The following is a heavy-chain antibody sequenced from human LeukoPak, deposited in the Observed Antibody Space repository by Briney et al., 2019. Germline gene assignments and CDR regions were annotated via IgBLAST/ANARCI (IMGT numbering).Heavy chain of an antibody. CDR3: ARRGPQVITDAFDI. J-gene: IGHJ3*02. CDR2: FDPEDGET. Sequence: ASVKVSCKVSGYTLTELSMHWVRQAPGKGLEWMGGFDPEDGETIYAQKFQGRVTMTEDTSTDTACMELSSLRSEDTAVYYCARRGPQVITDAFDIWGQGTMVTVSS. CDR1: GYTLTELS. D-gene: IGHD3-22*01. V-gene: IGHV1-24*01.